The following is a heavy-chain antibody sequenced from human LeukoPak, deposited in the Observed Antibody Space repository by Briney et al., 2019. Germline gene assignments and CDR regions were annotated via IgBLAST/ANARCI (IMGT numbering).Heavy chain of an antibody. J-gene: IGHJ4*02. CDR2: IYYSGST. V-gene: IGHV4-59*01. D-gene: IGHD6-6*01. Sequence: NSSETLSLTCTVSGGSISSYYWSWIRQPPGKGLEWIGYIYYSGSTNYNPSLKSRVTIPVDTSKNQFSLKLSSVTAADTAVYYCARNIAARPFDYWGQGTLVTVSS. CDR1: GGSISSYY. CDR3: ARNIAARPFDY.